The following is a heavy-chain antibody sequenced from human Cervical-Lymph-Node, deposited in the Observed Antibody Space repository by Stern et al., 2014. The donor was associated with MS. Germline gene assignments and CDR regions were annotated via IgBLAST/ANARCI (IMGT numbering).Heavy chain of an antibody. J-gene: IGHJ3*02. V-gene: IGHV3-74*01. CDR2: INSDESST. D-gene: IGHD2-15*01. CDR1: GFTFSTYW. Sequence: EVQLVESGGGLVQPGGSLRLSCAASGFTFSTYWMHWVRQAPGKGLEWGSRINSDESSTAYAESVKGRFSISRDNDKNTLYLQMNSLRAEDTAVYYCARGVMVAATYAYDIWGQGTMVTISS. CDR3: ARGVMVAATYAYDI.